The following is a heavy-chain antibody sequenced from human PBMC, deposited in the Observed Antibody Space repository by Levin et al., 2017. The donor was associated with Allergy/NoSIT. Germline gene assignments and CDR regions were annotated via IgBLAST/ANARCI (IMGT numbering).Heavy chain of an antibody. CDR2: ISYDGSNK. Sequence: SCAASGFTFSSYGIHWVRQAPGKGLEWVTVISYDGSNKYFADSVKGRFTISRDNSKNTLYLQMNSLRVDDTAMYYCVKDEYGLGTFFFDSWGQGTLVTVSS. D-gene: IGHD3-10*01. V-gene: IGHV3-30*18. J-gene: IGHJ4*02. CDR3: VKDEYGLGTFFFDS. CDR1: GFTFSSYG.